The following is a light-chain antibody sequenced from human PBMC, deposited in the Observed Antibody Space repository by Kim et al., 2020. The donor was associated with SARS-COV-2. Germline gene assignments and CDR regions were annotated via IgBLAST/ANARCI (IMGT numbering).Light chain of an antibody. CDR2: EDD. CDR1: SGGIDTNY. CDR3: QSYDTTTDHVI. V-gene: IGLV6-57*03. Sequence: VTISCTRSSGGIDTNYVQWYQQRPGSAPTTVIYEDDQRPAGVADRFAASVDTSSNSASLVISGLKTEDEADCYCQSYDTTTDHVIFGGGTQLTVL. J-gene: IGLJ2*01.